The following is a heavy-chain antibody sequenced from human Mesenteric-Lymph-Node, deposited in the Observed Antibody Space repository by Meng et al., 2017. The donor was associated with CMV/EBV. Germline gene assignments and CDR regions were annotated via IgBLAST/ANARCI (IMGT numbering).Heavy chain of an antibody. Sequence: LRLSCIVSGGSISSGDYYWSWIRQHPGKGLEWIGHIYYSGNTYYNPSLRSRVTISEDTSRNQFSLKLTSVTAADTAVYYCARDAGYSYAYDAFDIWGQGTMVTVSS. V-gene: IGHV4-31*03. CDR3: ARDAGYSYAYDAFDI. CDR2: IYYSGNT. J-gene: IGHJ3*02. CDR1: GGSISSGDYY. D-gene: IGHD5-18*01.